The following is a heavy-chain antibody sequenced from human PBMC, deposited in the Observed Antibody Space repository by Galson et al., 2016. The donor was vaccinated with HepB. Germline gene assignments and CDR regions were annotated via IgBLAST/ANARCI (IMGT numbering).Heavy chain of an antibody. CDR3: VRNGYYCLDA. Sequence: SETLSLTCAVSGVSISGTNWWSWVRQPPGKGLEWIGEIYHSGSTNYNPSLQSRVTISVDTSKNQFSLNLNPVTAADTALYYCVRNGYYCLDAWGQGTTVTVSS. V-gene: IGHV4-4*02. CDR1: GVSISGTNW. J-gene: IGHJ6*02. CDR2: IYHSGST.